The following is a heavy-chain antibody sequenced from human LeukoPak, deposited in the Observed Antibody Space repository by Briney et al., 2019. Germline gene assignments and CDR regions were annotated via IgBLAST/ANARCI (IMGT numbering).Heavy chain of an antibody. J-gene: IGHJ4*02. CDR3: ARERDGRFFDY. CDR2: INQDGSEK. CDR1: GLTFRSYW. D-gene: IGHD5-24*01. V-gene: IGHV3-7*01. Sequence: GGSLRLSCAVSGLTFRSYWMSWVRQAPGKGLEWVANINQDGSEKYFVDSVKGRFTISRDNAKNSLHLQMNTLRAEDTAVYYCARERDGRFFDYWGQGILVTVSS.